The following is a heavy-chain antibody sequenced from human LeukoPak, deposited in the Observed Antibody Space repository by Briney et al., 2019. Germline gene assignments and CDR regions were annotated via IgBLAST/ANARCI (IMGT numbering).Heavy chain of an antibody. CDR2: ISSSSSYI. CDR3: ARDRGSGRYYGYYYYYGMDV. CDR1: GFTFSSYS. D-gene: IGHD3-10*01. J-gene: IGHJ6*02. Sequence: GGSLRLSCAASGFTFSSYSMNWVRQAPGKGLEWVSSISSSSSYIYYADSVKGRFTISRDNAKNSLYLQMNSLRAEDTAVYYCARDRGSGRYYGYYYYYGMDVWGQGTTVTVSS. V-gene: IGHV3-21*01.